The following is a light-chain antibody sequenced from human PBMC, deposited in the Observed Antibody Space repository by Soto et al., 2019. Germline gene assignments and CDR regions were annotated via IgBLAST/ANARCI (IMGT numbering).Light chain of an antibody. CDR2: GAS. CDR1: QSISTN. CDR3: QQYNDWPRT. J-gene: IGKJ1*01. V-gene: IGKV3-15*01. Sequence: EIVMTQSPATLSVSPGERVTLSCRASQSISTNLAWYQQKPGQTPRLLIYGASTRATGIPARFSGSGSGTEFTVTFSSLKTADFAVYDSQQYNDWPRTFGHGTQVEI.